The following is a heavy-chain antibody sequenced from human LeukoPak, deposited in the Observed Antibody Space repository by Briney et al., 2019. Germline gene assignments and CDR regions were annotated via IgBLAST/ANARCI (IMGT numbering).Heavy chain of an antibody. V-gene: IGHV1-2*02. Sequence: GASVKVSCKASGYTFTSYYMHWVRQAPGQGLEWMGWINPNSGGTNYAQKFQGRVTMTRDTSISTAYMELSRLRSDDTAVYYCARDRSGKRQLVQYFDYWGQGTLVTVSS. CDR1: GYTFTSYY. CDR3: ARDRSGKRQLVQYFDY. CDR2: INPNSGGT. D-gene: IGHD6-6*01. J-gene: IGHJ4*02.